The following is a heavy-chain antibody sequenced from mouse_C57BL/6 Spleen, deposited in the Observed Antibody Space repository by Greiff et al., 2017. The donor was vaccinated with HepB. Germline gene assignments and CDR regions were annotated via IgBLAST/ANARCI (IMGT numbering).Heavy chain of an antibody. CDR3: AREIITTVVAHFDY. Sequence: VQLQQPGAELVRPGSSVKLSCKASGYTFTSYWMHWVKQRPIQGLEWIGNIDPSDSETHYNQKFKDKATLTVDKSSSTAYMQLSSLTSEDSAVYYCAREIITTVVAHFDYWGQGTTLTVSS. V-gene: IGHV1-52*01. D-gene: IGHD1-1*01. CDR1: GYTFTSYW. CDR2: IDPSDSET. J-gene: IGHJ2*01.